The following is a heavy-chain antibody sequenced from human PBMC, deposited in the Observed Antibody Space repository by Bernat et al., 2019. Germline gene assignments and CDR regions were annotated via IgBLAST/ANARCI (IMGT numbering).Heavy chain of an antibody. CDR3: ARDKKIVGTAKADYYYGMDV. D-gene: IGHD1-26*01. Sequence: VQLVVSGGGLVKPGGSLRLSCAASGFSINDYTMNWVRQAPGKGLEWVSSISSSSTFIYYADSVKGRLTISRDNDKNSLYLQMNSLRAEDTAVYSCARDKKIVGTAKADYYYGMDVWGQGTTVTVSS. J-gene: IGHJ6*02. V-gene: IGHV3-21*01. CDR2: ISSSSTFI. CDR1: GFSINDYT.